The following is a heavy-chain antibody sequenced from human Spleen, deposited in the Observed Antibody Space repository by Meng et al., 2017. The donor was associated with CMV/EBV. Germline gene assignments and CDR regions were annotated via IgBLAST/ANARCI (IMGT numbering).Heavy chain of an antibody. V-gene: IGHV3-74*01. D-gene: IGHD6-19*01. CDR2: INSDGSST. CDR1: GFTFSSYW. CDR3: ARFYRGVGGWSRGY. Sequence: GESLKISCAASGFTFSSYWMHWVRQAPGKGLVWVSRINSDGSSTSYADSVKGRFTISRDNAKNTLYLQMNSLRAEDTAVYYCARFYRGVGGWSRGYWGQGTLVTVSS. J-gene: IGHJ4*02.